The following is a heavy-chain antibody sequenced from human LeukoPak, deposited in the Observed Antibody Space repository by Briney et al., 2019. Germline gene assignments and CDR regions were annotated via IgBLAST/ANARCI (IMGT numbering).Heavy chain of an antibody. D-gene: IGHD1-1*01. CDR1: GGSFSGYY. CDR2: INHSGST. Sequence: PSETLSLTCAVYGGSFSGYYWCWIRQPPGKGLGWVGEINHSGSTNYNPSLKSRVTISVDTSKNQFSVKLRSVTAADTAVYYCARRGSAQLERRRGSWFDPWGQGTLVTVSS. J-gene: IGHJ5*02. V-gene: IGHV4-34*01. CDR3: ARRGSAQLERRRGSWFDP.